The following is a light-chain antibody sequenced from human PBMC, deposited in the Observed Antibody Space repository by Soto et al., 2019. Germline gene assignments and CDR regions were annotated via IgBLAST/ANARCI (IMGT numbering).Light chain of an antibody. CDR1: QSISSW. CDR3: QQYDSYSLT. CDR2: DAS. V-gene: IGKV1-5*01. Sequence: DIQMTQSPSTLSASVGDRVTITCRASQSISSWLAWYQQKPGKAPKLLIYDASSLESGVPSRFSGSGSGTEFPLTISSLQPDDFATYYRQQYDSYSLTFGQGTKVEIK. J-gene: IGKJ1*01.